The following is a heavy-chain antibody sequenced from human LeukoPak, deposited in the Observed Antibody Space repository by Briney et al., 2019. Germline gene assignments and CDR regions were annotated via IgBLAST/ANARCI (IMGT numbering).Heavy chain of an antibody. CDR3: AKDGYYGSGSYLDY. J-gene: IGHJ4*02. CDR1: GFTFSSYA. V-gene: IGHV3-23*01. CDR2: ISGSGGST. D-gene: IGHD3-10*01. Sequence: GGSLRLSCAASGFTFSSYAMSWVRQAPGKGLEWVSAISGSGGSTYYADSVKDRFTISRDNSKNTLYLQMNSLRAEDTAVYYCAKDGYYGSGSYLDYWGQGTLVTVSS.